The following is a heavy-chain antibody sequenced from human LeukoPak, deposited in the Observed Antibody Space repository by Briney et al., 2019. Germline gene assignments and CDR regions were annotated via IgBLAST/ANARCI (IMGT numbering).Heavy chain of an antibody. V-gene: IGHV3-53*01. J-gene: IGHJ4*02. CDR2: IYSGGST. CDR3: ASPYPEYTSSWYTAHN. CDR1: GFTGNSNY. Sequence: PEGSLRLSCAASGFTGNSNYMSWVRQAPGKGLEWVSVIYSGGSTYYADSVKGRFTISRDNSKNTLYLQMNSLRAEDTAVYYCASPYPEYTSSWYTAHNWGQGTLVTVSS. D-gene: IGHD6-13*01.